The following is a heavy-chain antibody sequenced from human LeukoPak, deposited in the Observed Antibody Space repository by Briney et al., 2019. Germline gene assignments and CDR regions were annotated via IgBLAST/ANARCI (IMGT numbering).Heavy chain of an antibody. V-gene: IGHV3-53*01. CDR1: GFTVSNNY. D-gene: IGHD2-2*01. CDR2: IHSDATT. Sequence: GGSLRLSCAASGFTVSNNYMTWVRQAPGKGLEWVSVIHSDATTYYADSVKGRFTISRDNSKNTLYLQMNSLRAEDTAVYYCAKEFVVVPAALDAFDIWGQGTMVTVSS. CDR3: AKEFVVVPAALDAFDI. J-gene: IGHJ3*02.